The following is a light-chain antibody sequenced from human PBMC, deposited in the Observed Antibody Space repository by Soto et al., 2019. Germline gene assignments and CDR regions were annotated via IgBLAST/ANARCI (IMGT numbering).Light chain of an antibody. V-gene: IGKV1-5*03. CDR3: QQYSTYSWT. CDR2: KAS. CDR1: QSISSW. Sequence: DIQMTQSPSTLSASVGDRVTITCRASQSISSWLAWYQQKPGKAPKLLIYKASNLASGVPSRFSGSGSGTEFTLTISRLQPDDFATYYCQQYSTYSWTFGQGTQVEIK. J-gene: IGKJ1*01.